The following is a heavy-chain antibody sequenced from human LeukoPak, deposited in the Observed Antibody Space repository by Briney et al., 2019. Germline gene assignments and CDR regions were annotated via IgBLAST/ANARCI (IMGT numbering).Heavy chain of an antibody. CDR3: ARVKALGIVGSTTVLDP. CDR2: INPNSHGI. Sequence: ASVKVSCKASGYTFTDYYIHWVRQAPGQGLEWMGWINPNSHGINYAQKFQGRVMMTRDTSINTVYMELSRLRSDDTAVYYCARVKALGIVGSTTVLDPWGQGTLVTVSS. V-gene: IGHV1-2*02. J-gene: IGHJ5*02. CDR1: GYTFTDYY. D-gene: IGHD1-26*01.